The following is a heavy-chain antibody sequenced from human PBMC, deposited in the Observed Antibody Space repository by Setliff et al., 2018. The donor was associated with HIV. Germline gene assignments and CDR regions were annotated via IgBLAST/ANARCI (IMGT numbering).Heavy chain of an antibody. CDR1: GDSISSSRSF. J-gene: IGHJ4*02. D-gene: IGHD1-7*01. V-gene: IGHV4-39*07. Sequence: SETLSLTCTVSGDSISSSRSFWGWIRQSPGKGLEWIGSIYFSGSVFYNPSLNSRVIISIDTSRNQFSLKLSSVTGADTAVYYCARVSSVIELQGGDYFDSWGQGLLVSVSS. CDR3: ARVSSVIELQGGDYFDS. CDR2: IYFSGSV.